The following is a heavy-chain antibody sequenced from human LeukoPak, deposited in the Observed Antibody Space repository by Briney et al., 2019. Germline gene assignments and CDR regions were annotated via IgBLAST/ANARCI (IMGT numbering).Heavy chain of an antibody. D-gene: IGHD6-13*01. CDR1: GGSISNHW. CDR2: VFDSGGT. CDR3: ARGYSSSWNYFDY. Sequence: KPSETLSLTCTVPGGSISNHWWSSIRQPPGKGLEWIGYVFDSGGTNYNPSLKSRVTISVDTSKKQFSLKLSSVTAADTAVYYCARGYSSSWNYFDYWVREPWSPSP. V-gene: IGHV4-59*11. J-gene: IGHJ4*02.